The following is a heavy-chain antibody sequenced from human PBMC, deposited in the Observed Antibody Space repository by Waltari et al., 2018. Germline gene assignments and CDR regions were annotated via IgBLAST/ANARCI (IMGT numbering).Heavy chain of an antibody. Sequence: EVQLLESGGGLVQPGGSLKLSCAASGFTFSASAMHWVRQASGKGLEWVGRIGTKPSDEGTAYAASVRGRFTISRDDSKNTAYLQMNSLKTEDTAVYYCSGDSSGYKFDYWGQGTLVTVSS. D-gene: IGHD3-22*01. J-gene: IGHJ4*02. CDR1: GFTFSASA. CDR3: SGDSSGYKFDY. CDR2: IGTKPSDEGT. V-gene: IGHV3-73*01.